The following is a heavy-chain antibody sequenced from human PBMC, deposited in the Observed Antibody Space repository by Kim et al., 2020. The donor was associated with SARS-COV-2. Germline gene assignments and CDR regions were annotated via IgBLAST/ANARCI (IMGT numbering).Heavy chain of an antibody. V-gene: IGHV5-10-1*01. D-gene: IGHD3-22*01. CDR2: IDPSDSYT. Sequence: GESLKISCKGSGYSFTSYWISWVRQMPGKGLEWMGRIDPSDSYTNYSPSFQGHVTISADKSISTAYLQWSSLKASDTAMYYCARLDDSSGYYVWYFQHWGQGTLVTVSS. J-gene: IGHJ1*01. CDR1: GYSFTSYW. CDR3: ARLDDSSGYYVWYFQH.